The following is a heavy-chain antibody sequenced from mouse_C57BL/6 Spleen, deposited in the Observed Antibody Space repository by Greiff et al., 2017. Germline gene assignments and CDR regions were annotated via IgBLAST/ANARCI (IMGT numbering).Heavy chain of an antibody. CDR1: GYTFTSYW. V-gene: IGHV1-61*01. CDR2: IYPSDSET. Sequence: QVQLQQPGAELVRPGSSVKLSCKASGYTFTSYWMDWVKQRPGQGLEWNGNIYPSDSETHYNQKFKDKATLTVDKSSSTAYMQLSSLTSEDSAVYYCARGRSFAYWGQGTLVTVSA. CDR3: ARGRSFAY. J-gene: IGHJ3*01.